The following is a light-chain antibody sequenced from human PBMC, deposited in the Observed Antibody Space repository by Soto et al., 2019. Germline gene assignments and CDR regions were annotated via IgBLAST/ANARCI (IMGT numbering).Light chain of an antibody. CDR3: QHGHNWPLT. J-gene: IGKJ2*01. Sequence: EIVMTQSPATLSVSPGESATLSCRASQSISSELAWYQQKPGQPPRLLIYGASTRATGVPARFTGSGSGSXXXXXXXXXXXXDFAVYYCQHGHNWPLTFGQXTRLEI. CDR2: GAS. CDR1: QSISSE. V-gene: IGKV3-15*01.